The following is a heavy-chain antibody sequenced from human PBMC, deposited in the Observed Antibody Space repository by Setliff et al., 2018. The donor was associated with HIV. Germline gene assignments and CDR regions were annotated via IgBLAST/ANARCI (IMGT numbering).Heavy chain of an antibody. CDR1: SEYTFNNFD. J-gene: IGHJ6*03. CDR2: MHPHSGNT. V-gene: IGHV1-8*02. D-gene: IGHD3-10*01. Sequence: EASVKVSCKASSEYTFNNFDINWVQPAPGQGLEWMGWMHPHSGNTDYPQKFQGRVTMTRNTSISTAYMELSSLRSEDTAVYYCASYYGSGAHYPYYYYMDVWGKGTTVTVSS. CDR3: ASYYGSGAHYPYYYYMDV.